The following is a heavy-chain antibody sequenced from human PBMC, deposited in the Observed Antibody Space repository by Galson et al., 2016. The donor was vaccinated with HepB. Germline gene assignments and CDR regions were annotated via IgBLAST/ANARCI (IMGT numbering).Heavy chain of an antibody. V-gene: IGHV3-7*01. J-gene: IGHJ3*02. CDR1: GFTFSSSS. CDR2: IKQDGSEK. D-gene: IGHD3-16*01. CDR3: ARDGGIPGAAFDI. Sequence: SLRLSCAASGFTFSSSSMTWVRQAPGKGLEWVANIKQDGSEKYYVDSVKGRFTISRDNAKNSLYLQMNSLRDEDTAVYYCARDGGIPGAAFDIWGQGTMVTVSS.